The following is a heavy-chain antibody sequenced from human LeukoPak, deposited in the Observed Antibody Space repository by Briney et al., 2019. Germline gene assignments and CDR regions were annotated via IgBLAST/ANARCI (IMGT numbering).Heavy chain of an antibody. V-gene: IGHV5-51*01. Sequence: GESLKISCKGSGYSFSSYWIGWVRQMPGKGLEWMGIIYPGDSDTRYSPSLQGQVSFSVDKSINTAYLQWSTLEASDAAMYYCARQDCYSANCYLEYWGQGTLVTVSS. J-gene: IGHJ4*02. CDR2: IYPGDSDT. D-gene: IGHD2-2*01. CDR1: GYSFSSYW. CDR3: ARQDCYSANCYLEY.